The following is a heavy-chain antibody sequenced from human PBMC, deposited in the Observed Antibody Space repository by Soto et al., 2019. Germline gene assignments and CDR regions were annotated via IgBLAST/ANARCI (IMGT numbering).Heavy chain of an antibody. CDR2: ISDDGVSK. D-gene: IGHD3-10*01. CDR3: ARHYYFGSGTSYTLYY. V-gene: IGHV3-30*03. Sequence: GGSLRLSCAASGFTFSNYGMHWVRQAPGKGLEWVAVISDDGVSKYYADSVQGRFTISRDNSESVVLLQMDSLRPDETALYFCARHYYFGSGTSYTLYYWGQGTQVTVSS. J-gene: IGHJ4*02. CDR1: GFTFSNYG.